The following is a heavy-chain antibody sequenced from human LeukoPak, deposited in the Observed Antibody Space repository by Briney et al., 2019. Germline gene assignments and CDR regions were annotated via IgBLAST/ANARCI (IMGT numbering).Heavy chain of an antibody. CDR1: GFSFSGHS. CDR2: ISAGGSLK. Sequence: PGGSLRLSCAASGFSFSGHSMTWIRQAPGMGLEFISYISAGGSLKYSADSVRGRFTISRDNAGNSLYLQMNSVRAEDTAVYYCARDSLGCGGDCYTFDNWGQGILVTVSS. V-gene: IGHV3-11*01. J-gene: IGHJ3*02. CDR3: ARDSLGCGGDCYTFDN. D-gene: IGHD2-21*02.